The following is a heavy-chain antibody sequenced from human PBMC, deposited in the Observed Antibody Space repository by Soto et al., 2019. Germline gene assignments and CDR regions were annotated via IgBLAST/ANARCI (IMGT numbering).Heavy chain of an antibody. J-gene: IGHJ4*02. Sequence: VQLVQSGAEVKKPGSSVKVSCKASGGIFSTYAISWLRQAPRQGLEWMGGIIPIFGTPNYAQRFQGRVTITADESTSTAYMELSRLRSEDTAVYYCARDRDDYGSGNYYNRIDFWGQGTLVTVSS. CDR2: IIPIFGTP. V-gene: IGHV1-69*01. CDR1: GGIFSTYA. D-gene: IGHD3-10*01. CDR3: ARDRDDYGSGNYYNRIDF.